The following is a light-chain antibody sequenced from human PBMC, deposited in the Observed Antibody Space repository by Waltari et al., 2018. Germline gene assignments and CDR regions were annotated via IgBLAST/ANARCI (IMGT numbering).Light chain of an antibody. V-gene: IGKV3-20*01. CDR1: QSVGRS. CDR3: QHYVSLPAT. J-gene: IGKJ1*01. Sequence: EIVLTQSPGTLSLSPGERATLSCRASQSVGRSLAWYQQKPGQAPRLLIYDTSSRATVIPDSFSGSVSVTDFSLTISRLEPEDFAVYYCQHYVSLPATFGQGTKVEIK. CDR2: DTS.